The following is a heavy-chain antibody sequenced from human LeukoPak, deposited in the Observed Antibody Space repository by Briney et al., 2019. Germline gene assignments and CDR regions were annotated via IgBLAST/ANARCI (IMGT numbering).Heavy chain of an antibody. Sequence: SETLSLTCTVSGGSISSFYWSWFRQPPWKGLEWIGLMYYSGSTYYNPSLKSRVSLSVDTSKNQFSLKLNSVTAADTAVYYCARTLRTQAFDYWGQGTLVTVSS. J-gene: IGHJ4*02. CDR2: MYYSGST. CDR1: GGSISSFY. CDR3: ARTLRTQAFDY. V-gene: IGHV4-59*01. D-gene: IGHD1-14*01.